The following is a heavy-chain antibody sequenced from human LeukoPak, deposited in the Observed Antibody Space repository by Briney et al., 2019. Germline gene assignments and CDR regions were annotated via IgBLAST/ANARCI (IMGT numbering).Heavy chain of an antibody. CDR1: GGSFSGYY. D-gene: IGHD5-18*01. J-gene: IGHJ4*02. CDR3: ARETRYSSYDY. V-gene: IGHV4-34*01. Sequence: PSETLSLTCAVYGGSFSGYYWSWIRQPPGKGLEWIGEINHSGSTNYNPSLKSRVTISVDTSKNQFSLKLSSVTAADTAVYYCARETRYSSYDYWGQGTLVTVSS. CDR2: INHSGST.